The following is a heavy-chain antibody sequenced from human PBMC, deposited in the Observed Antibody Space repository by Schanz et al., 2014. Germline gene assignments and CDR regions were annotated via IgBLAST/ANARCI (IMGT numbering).Heavy chain of an antibody. V-gene: IGHV1-2*02. CDR2: IHPNTGGT. CDR1: GYNFNRHD. J-gene: IGHJ4*02. CDR3: ARGLVRYFDS. Sequence: QVQLVQSGPEVKKPGASVRLSCKASGYNFNRHDISWVRQAPGQGLEWMGWIHPNTGGTDFAQKFQGRVTMTRDTSFSTAYMDLNRLTSDDTAVYYCARGLVRYFDSWGQGTLVTVSS. D-gene: IGHD6-19*01.